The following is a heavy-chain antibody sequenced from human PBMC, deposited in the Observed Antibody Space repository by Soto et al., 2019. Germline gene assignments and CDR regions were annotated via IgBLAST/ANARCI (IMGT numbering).Heavy chain of an antibody. CDR1: VYSFTTYR. D-gene: IGHD2-2*01. CDR3: ARHHFASRVAYVI. J-gene: IGHJ3*02. CDR2: FNPDGSDI. V-gene: IGHV5-51*01. Sequence: PVASLKISCTASVYSFTTYRTVRVCQMPGKGLEWMGLFNPDGSDIRYSPSFQGEVTISADKSISTAYLQWSSLKASDTAMYYCARHHFASRVAYVIWGQGTLVTV.